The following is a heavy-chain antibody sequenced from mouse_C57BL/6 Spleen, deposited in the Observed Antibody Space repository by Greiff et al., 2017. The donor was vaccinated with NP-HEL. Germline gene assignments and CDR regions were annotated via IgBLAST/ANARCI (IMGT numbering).Heavy chain of an antibody. Sequence: VQLQQSGAELVRPGASVTLSCKASGYTFTDYEMHWVKQTPVHGLEWIGAIDPETGGTAYNQKFKGKAILTADKYSSTAYMELRSLTSEDSAVYYCKTTVVDYFDYWGQGTTLTVSS. CDR1: GYTFTDYE. V-gene: IGHV1-15*01. J-gene: IGHJ2*01. CDR2: IDPETGGT. D-gene: IGHD1-1*01. CDR3: KTTVVDYFDY.